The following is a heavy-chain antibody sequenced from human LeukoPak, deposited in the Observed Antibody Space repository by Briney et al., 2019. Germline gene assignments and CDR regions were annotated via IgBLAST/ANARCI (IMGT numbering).Heavy chain of an antibody. Sequence: GGSLCLSCAASGFSFSNYAMNWVRQAPGKGLEWVSYISSSTNTIYYADSVKGRFTISRDNAKNSLFLQMNSLRDEDTAVYYCARGGYGANDDAFDIWGQGTMVTVSS. CDR2: ISSSTNTI. CDR1: GFSFSNYA. J-gene: IGHJ3*02. D-gene: IGHD4-23*01. V-gene: IGHV3-48*02. CDR3: ARGGYGANDDAFDI.